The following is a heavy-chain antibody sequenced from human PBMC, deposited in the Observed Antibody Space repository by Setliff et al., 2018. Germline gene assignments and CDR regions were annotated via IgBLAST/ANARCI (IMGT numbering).Heavy chain of an antibody. Sequence: HGESLKISCKASGYSFTDYWIAWVRQMPGKGLEWMGIIYPSNSNIKYSPSFEAQITFSVDKSITTAYLQWSSLKASDTAIYYCARHRVGNSGYAIPILDCWGQGALVTVSS. J-gene: IGHJ4*02. CDR3: ARHRVGNSGYAIPILDC. D-gene: IGHD5-12*01. CDR2: IYPSNSNI. V-gene: IGHV5-51*01. CDR1: GYSFTDYW.